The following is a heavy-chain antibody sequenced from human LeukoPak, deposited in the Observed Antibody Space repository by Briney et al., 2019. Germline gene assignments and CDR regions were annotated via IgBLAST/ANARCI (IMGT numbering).Heavy chain of an antibody. CDR2: INSDGSST. CDR3: ASKNGSY. V-gene: IGHV3-74*01. D-gene: IGHD1-26*01. Sequence: PGGSLRLSCAASGFTFSNYWMHWVRQAPGRGLVWVSRINSDGSSTTYADSVKGRFTVSRDNAKNTLYLQMNSLRAEDTAVYYCASKNGSYWGQGTLVTVSS. J-gene: IGHJ4*02. CDR1: GFTFSNYW.